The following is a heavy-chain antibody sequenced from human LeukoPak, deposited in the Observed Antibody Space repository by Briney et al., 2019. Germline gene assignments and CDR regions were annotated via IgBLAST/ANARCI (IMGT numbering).Heavy chain of an antibody. CDR3: ARDGLFGSNNWFDP. V-gene: IGHV4-59*01. CDR2: IYYSGST. CDR1: GSSISTYY. Sequence: SETLSLTCTVSGSSISTYYWSWIRQPPGKGLEWIGYIYYSGSTNYNPSLKSRVTISVDTSKNQFSLKLSSVTAADTAVYYCARDGLFGSNNWFDPWGQGTLVTVSS. J-gene: IGHJ5*02. D-gene: IGHD3-10*01.